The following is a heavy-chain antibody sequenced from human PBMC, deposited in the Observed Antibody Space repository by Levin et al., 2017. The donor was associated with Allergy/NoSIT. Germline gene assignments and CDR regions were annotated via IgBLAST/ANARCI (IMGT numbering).Heavy chain of an antibody. Sequence: KVSCTASGFTFSGSAMHWVRQASGKGLEWVGRIRSKANSYATEYAASVKGRFSISRDDSKNTAYLQMNSLKTEDTAVYYCSRWGDGTGYWGQGTLVTVSS. CDR3: SRWGDGTGY. CDR2: IRSKANSYAT. CDR1: GFTFSGSA. J-gene: IGHJ4*02. D-gene: IGHD2-8*02. V-gene: IGHV3-73*01.